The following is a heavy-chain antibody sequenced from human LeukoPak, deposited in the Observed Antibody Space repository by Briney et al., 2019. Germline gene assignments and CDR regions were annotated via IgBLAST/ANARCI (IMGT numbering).Heavy chain of an antibody. J-gene: IGHJ4*02. CDR1: EFIFSSFR. Sequence: GGSLRLSCAASEFIFSSFRMNRVRQAPGKGLECVSSISTSGSLIYYADSMEGRFTVSRDNAKNSLFLQLNSLRAEDTAVYYCARNYYDSSGYYYAFDYWGQRTLVTVSS. V-gene: IGHV3-21*01. CDR3: ARNYYDSSGYYYAFDY. D-gene: IGHD3-22*01. CDR2: ISTSGSLI.